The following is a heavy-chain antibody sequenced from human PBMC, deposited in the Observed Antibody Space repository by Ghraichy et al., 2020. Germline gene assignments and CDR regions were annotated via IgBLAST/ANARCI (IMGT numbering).Heavy chain of an antibody. CDR1: GFTFSRYD. V-gene: IGHV3-13*05. Sequence: GGSLRLSCAASGFTFSRYDMHWVRQSTGKGLEWVSGVDTAGDPYYPGSVKGRFTISRENAKNSLYLQMNSLSAGDTAVYYCAREIAVPGFWYFDLWGRGTLVNVSS. D-gene: IGHD6-13*01. CDR3: AREIAVPGFWYFDL. J-gene: IGHJ2*01. CDR2: VDTAGDP.